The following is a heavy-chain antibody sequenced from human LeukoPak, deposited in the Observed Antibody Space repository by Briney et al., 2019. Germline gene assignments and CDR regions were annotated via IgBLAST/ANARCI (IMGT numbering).Heavy chain of an antibody. Sequence: VASVKVSCKASGYTLTSYGISWVRQAPGQGLEWMGWISAYNGNTNYAQKLQGRVTMTTDTSTSTAYMELRSLRSDDTAVYYCARDGGYCSSTSCPLDYWGQGTLVTVSS. CDR3: ARDGGYCSSTSCPLDY. CDR2: ISAYNGNT. D-gene: IGHD2-2*01. CDR1: GYTLTSYG. V-gene: IGHV1-18*01. J-gene: IGHJ4*02.